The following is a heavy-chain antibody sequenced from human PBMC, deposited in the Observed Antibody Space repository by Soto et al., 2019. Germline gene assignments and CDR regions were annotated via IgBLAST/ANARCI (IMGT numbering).Heavy chain of an antibody. CDR1: GYTLTELS. V-gene: IGHV1-24*01. J-gene: IGHJ4*02. D-gene: IGHD6-6*01. CDR2: FDPEDGET. Sequence: PSVKVSCKVSGYTLTELSMHWVRQAPGKGLEWMGGFDPEDGETIYAQKFQGRVTMTEDTSTDTAYMELSSLRSEDTAVYYCATLIAARPGVDYWGQGTLVTVSS. CDR3: ATLIAARPGVDY.